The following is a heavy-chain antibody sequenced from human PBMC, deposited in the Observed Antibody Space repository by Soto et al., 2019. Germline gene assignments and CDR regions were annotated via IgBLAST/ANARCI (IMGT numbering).Heavy chain of an antibody. J-gene: IGHJ4*02. Sequence: GSLRLSCAASGFTFSSYAMHWVRQAPGKGLEWVAVISYDGSNKHYADSVKGRFTISRDNSKNTLYLQMNSLRAEDTAVYYCARTLGADLYYFDYWGQGTLVTVS. V-gene: IGHV3-30-3*01. CDR1: GFTFSSYA. D-gene: IGHD1-26*01. CDR3: ARTLGADLYYFDY. CDR2: ISYDGSNK.